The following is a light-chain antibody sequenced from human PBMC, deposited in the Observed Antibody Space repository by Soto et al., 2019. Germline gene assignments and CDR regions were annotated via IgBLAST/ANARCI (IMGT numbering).Light chain of an antibody. CDR3: QQYGSPALS. Sequence: EIVLTQSPGTLSLSPGERATLSCRASQSVKSNNLAWYQQIPGQSPRLLIYGASSRATGIPDRFSGSGSGNDFNLTITRVETEDFALYYCQQYGSPALSFGGGTKVEI. CDR2: GAS. J-gene: IGKJ4*01. V-gene: IGKV3-20*01. CDR1: QSVKSNN.